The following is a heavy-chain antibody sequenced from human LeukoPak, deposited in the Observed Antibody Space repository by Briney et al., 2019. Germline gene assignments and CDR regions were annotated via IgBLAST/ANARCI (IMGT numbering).Heavy chain of an antibody. CDR1: GGSVYTSDYY. CDR3: ARTKPSYGSGIDRSGDGAAFDI. CDR2: IYYSGCT. Sequence: PSETLSLTCTVSGGSVYTSDYYWGWVRQPPGKGLEWIGSIYYSGCTYYNPSLKSRVTISVDTSKNQFSLKLSSVTAADTAVYYCARTKPSYGSGIDRSGDGAAFDIWGQGTMVTVSS. V-gene: IGHV4-39*01. D-gene: IGHD3-10*01. J-gene: IGHJ3*02.